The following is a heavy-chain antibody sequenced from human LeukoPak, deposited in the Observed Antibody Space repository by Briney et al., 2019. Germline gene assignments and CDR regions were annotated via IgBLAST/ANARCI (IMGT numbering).Heavy chain of an antibody. J-gene: IGHJ3*02. CDR2: IYTSGST. D-gene: IGHD6-19*01. CDR3: ARGDSSGWETHAFGI. CDR1: GGSISSGSYY. V-gene: IGHV4-61*02. Sequence: SETLSLTCTVSGGSISSGSYYWSWIRQPAGKGLEWIGRIYTSGSTNYNPSLKSRVTISVDTSKNLFSLKLYSVTAADTAVYYCARGDSSGWETHAFGIWGQGTMVTVSS.